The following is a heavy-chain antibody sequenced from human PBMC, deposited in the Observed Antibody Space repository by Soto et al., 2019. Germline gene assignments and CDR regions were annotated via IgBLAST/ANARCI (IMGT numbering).Heavy chain of an antibody. CDR2: INHSGST. CDR1: GGSFSGYY. V-gene: IGHV4-34*01. J-gene: IGHJ4*02. D-gene: IGHD7-27*01. Sequence: QVQLQQWGAGLLKPSETLSLTCAVYGGSFSGYYWNWIRQPPGKGLEWIGEINHSGSTNYNPSLKSRVTISVDTSKNQFPLTLSSVTAADTAVYYCARGWGRIFDYWGQGTLVTVSS. CDR3: ARGWGRIFDY.